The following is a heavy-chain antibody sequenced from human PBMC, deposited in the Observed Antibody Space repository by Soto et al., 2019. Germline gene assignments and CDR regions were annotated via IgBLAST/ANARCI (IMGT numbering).Heavy chain of an antibody. CDR2: IYRTGST. J-gene: IGHJ4*02. CDR1: GGSFTGNNW. V-gene: IGHV4-4*02. Sequence: PSETLSLTGAVAGGSFTGNNWWSWFRQPPGQGLEWIGEIYRTGSTNYNPALKSRVTISLDKSENQFSLKVTSLTAADTAVYYCASRDPGTSVDYWGQGTLVTVSS. D-gene: IGHD1-7*01. CDR3: ASRDPGTSVDY.